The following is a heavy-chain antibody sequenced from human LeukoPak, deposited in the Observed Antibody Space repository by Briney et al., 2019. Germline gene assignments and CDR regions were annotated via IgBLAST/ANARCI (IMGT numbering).Heavy chain of an antibody. CDR1: GGSISSSSYY. J-gene: IGHJ4*02. CDR2: IYYSGST. D-gene: IGHD5-18*01. V-gene: IGHV4-39*01. CDR3: ARQDSDY. Sequence: SETLSLTCTVSGGSISSSSYYWGWIRRPPGKGLEWIGSIYYSGSTYYNPSLKSRVTISVDTSKNQFSLKLSSVTAADTAVYYCARQDSDYWGQGTLVTVSS.